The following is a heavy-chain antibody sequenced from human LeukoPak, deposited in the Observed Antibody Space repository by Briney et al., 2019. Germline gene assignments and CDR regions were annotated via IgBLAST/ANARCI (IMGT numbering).Heavy chain of an antibody. V-gene: IGHV5-51*01. CDR3: ARLSRDGYNYFDY. J-gene: IGHJ4*02. CDR1: GSSFTSYW. D-gene: IGHD5-24*01. CDR2: IYPGDSDT. Sequence: GGPLKISCQGSGSSFTSYWIGWVRQMPGKGLEWMGIIYPGDSDTRYSPSFQGQVTISAAKSISTAYLQWSSLKASDTAMYYCARLSRDGYNYFDYWGQGTLVTVSS.